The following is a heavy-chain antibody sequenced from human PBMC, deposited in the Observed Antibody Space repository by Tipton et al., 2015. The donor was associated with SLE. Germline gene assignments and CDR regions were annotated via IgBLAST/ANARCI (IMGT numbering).Heavy chain of an antibody. J-gene: IGHJ6*02. D-gene: IGHD1-1*01. Sequence: SLRLSCSASGFTFSSYGMNWVRQAPGKGLEWVSSISSSSSYIYYADSVKGRFTISRDNAKNSPYLQMNSLRAEDTAVYYCARAGDGTTFYYYGLDVWGQGTTVTVSS. V-gene: IGHV3-21*01. CDR2: ISSSSSYI. CDR3: ARAGDGTTFYYYGLDV. CDR1: GFTFSSYG.